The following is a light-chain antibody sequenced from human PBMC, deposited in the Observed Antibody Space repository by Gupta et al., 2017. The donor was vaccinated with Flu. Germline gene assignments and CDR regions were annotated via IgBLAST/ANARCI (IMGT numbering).Light chain of an antibody. CDR3: WQALETPYS. CDR2: LVA. V-gene: IGKV2-28*01. J-gene: IGKJ2*03. Sequence: DIVLTQSPLSLPVTPGEPASISCRSSQILVYSNGYNYLDWYLQKPGQPPQFLIYLVANRSSGVPDRFSGSGSGTDCTLKISRVEAEDVGVYYGWQALETPYSFGQGTKLEIK. CDR1: QILVYSNGYNY.